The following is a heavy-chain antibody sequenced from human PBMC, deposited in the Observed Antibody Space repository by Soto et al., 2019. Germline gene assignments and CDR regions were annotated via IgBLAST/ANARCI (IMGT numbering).Heavy chain of an antibody. V-gene: IGHV3-30*18. D-gene: IGHD2-15*01. CDR2: ISYDGSNK. Sequence: LRLSCAASGFTFSSYGMHWVRQAPGKGLEWVAVISYDGSNKYYADSVKGRFTISRDNSKNTLYLQMNSLRAEDTAVYYCAKDLEEDIVVVVAATHDVWGQGTTVTVSS. CDR3: AKDLEEDIVVVVAATHDV. J-gene: IGHJ6*02. CDR1: GFTFSSYG.